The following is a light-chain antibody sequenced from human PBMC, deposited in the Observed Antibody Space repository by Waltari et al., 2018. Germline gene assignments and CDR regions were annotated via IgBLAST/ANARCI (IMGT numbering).Light chain of an antibody. CDR3: QQSYATPRT. CDR1: QVITTY. J-gene: IGKJ1*01. V-gene: IGKV1-39*01. CDR2: AAS. Sequence: DIQMTQSPSSLSASVGDRVTITCRASQVITTYLNWYQQKPGEAPKLLIYAASTLHSAVPSRFSGSSSGTDFTLTISSLQPEDFATYYCQQSYATPRTFDQGTKVEIK.